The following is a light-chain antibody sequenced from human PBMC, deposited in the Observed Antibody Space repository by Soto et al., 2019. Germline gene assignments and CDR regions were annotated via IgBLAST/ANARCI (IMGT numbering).Light chain of an antibody. CDR1: SSNIGSNY. Sequence: QSVLTQPPSASGTPGQRVTISCSGSSSNIGSNYVYWYQQLPGTAPKLLIYRNNQRPSGVPDRFSGSKSGTSASLAISGRRSEDEADYYCAAWDDSLSFWVFGGGTKVTVL. CDR3: AAWDDSLSFWV. CDR2: RNN. J-gene: IGLJ3*02. V-gene: IGLV1-47*01.